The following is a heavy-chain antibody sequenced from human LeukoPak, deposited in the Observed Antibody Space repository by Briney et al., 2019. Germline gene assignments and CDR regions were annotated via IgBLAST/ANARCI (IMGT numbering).Heavy chain of an antibody. CDR2: IKQDGSEK. D-gene: IGHD6-13*01. J-gene: IGHJ3*02. V-gene: IGHV3-7*01. CDR1: GFTFSSYW. CDR3: AGSWSLYDAFDI. Sequence: GGSLRLSCAASGFTFSSYWMSWVRQAPGKGLEWVANIKQDGSEKYYVDSVKGRFTISRDNAKNSLYLQMNSLSVEDTAVYYCAGSWSLYDAFDIWGQGTMVTVSS.